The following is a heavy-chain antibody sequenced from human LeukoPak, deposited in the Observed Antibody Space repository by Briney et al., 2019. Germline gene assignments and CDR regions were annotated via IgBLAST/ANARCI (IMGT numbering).Heavy chain of an antibody. CDR2: ISSSSSTI. V-gene: IGHV3-48*01. Sequence: GGSLRLSRAASGFTFSSYSMNWVRQAPGKGLEWVSYISSSSSTIYYADSVKGRFTISRDNAKNSLYLQMNSLRAEDTAVYYCARDGYNQEGYFDYWGQGTLVTVSS. J-gene: IGHJ4*02. D-gene: IGHD5-24*01. CDR1: GFTFSSYS. CDR3: ARDGYNQEGYFDY.